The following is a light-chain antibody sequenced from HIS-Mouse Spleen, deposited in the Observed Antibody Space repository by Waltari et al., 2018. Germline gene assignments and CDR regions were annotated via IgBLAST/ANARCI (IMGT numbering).Light chain of an antibody. Sequence: NFMLTQPHSVSESPGKTVTISCTASSGRIASNHLQWYQQRPGSAPTTVIYDDNQRPSGVPDRFSGSIDSSSNSASLTISGLKTEDEADYYCQSYDSSNHEVFGSGTKVTVL. CDR2: DDN. CDR1: SGRIASNH. CDR3: QSYDSSNHEV. V-gene: IGLV6-57*02. J-gene: IGLJ6*01.